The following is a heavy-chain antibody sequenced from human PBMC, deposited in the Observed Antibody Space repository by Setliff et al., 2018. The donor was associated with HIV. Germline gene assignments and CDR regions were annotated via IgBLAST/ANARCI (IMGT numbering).Heavy chain of an antibody. J-gene: IGHJ2*01. Sequence: PGGSLRLSCAASGFTFSSYAMSWVRQAPGKGLEWVSTISGRGDSTYYADSVKGRFTISRDNSKNTLYLQMNSLRAEDTAVYYCAKGVKYLGPWGHWYFDLWGRGTLVTVSS. D-gene: IGHD7-27*01. CDR2: ISGRGDST. V-gene: IGHV3-23*01. CDR1: GFTFSSYA. CDR3: AKGVKYLGPWGHWYFDL.